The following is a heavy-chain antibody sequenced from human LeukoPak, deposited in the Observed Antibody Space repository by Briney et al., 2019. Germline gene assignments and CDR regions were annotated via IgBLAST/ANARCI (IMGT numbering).Heavy chain of an antibody. V-gene: IGHV5-51*01. CDR1: GYRFSNYW. CDR2: IYPGDSDT. CDR3: ARSADVVTTMIPSLDY. Sequence: GESLKISCKDSGYRFSNYWIGWVRQMPGKGLEWMGIIYPGDSDTRYGLSFQGQVTISADESISTAYLQWSSLRASDSAMYYCARSADVVTTMIPSLDYWGQGTLVTVSS. D-gene: IGHD5-12*01. J-gene: IGHJ4*02.